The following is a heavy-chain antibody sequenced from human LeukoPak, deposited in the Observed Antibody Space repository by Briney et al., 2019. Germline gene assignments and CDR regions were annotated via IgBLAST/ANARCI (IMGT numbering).Heavy chain of an antibody. CDR3: AKRNSAAAGTGWFDP. V-gene: IGHV3-23*01. J-gene: IGHJ5*02. CDR1: GFTFSSYA. Sequence: GGSLRLSCAASGFTFSSYAMSWVRQAPGKGLEWVSAISGSGGSTYYADSVKGRFTISRDNSKNTLYLQMNSLRAEDTAVYYRAKRNSAAAGTGWFDPWGQGTLVTVSS. D-gene: IGHD6-13*01. CDR2: ISGSGGST.